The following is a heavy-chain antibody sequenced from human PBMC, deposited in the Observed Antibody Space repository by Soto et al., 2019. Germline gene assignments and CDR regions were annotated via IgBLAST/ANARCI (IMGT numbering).Heavy chain of an antibody. CDR3: ARVVRVESITMVRGVYRWFDP. J-gene: IGHJ5*02. V-gene: IGHV1-69*13. Sequence: SVKVSCKASGGTFSSYAISWVRQAPGQGLEWMGGIIPIFGTANYAQKFQGRVTITADESTSTAYMELSSLRSEDTAVYYCARVVRVESITMVRGVYRWFDPWGQGTLVTVSS. D-gene: IGHD3-10*01. CDR2: IIPIFGTA. CDR1: GGTFSSYA.